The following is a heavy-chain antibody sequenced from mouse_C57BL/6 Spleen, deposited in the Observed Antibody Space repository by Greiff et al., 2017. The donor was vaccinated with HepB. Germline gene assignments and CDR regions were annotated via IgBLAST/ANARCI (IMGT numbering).Heavy chain of an antibody. CDR1: GFSFNTYA. J-gene: IGHJ1*03. V-gene: IGHV10-1*01. CDR3: VRHGYDGGWYFDV. D-gene: IGHD2-2*01. Sequence: EVQLVESGGGLVQPKGSLKLSCAASGFSFNTYAMNWVRQAPGKGLEWVARIRSKSNNYATYYADSVKDRFTISRDDSESMLYLQMNNLKTEDTAMYYCVRHGYDGGWYFDVWGTGTTVTVSS. CDR2: IRSKSNNYAT.